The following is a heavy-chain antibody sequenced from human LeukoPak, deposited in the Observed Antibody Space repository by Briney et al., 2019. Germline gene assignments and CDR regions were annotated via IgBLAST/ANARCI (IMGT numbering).Heavy chain of an antibody. CDR2: IWSHGNRK. CDR3: AKDRPPVPLDH. CDR1: GFSFSSYG. Sequence: GGSLRLSCIPSGFSFSSYGMHWVRQAPGKGLEWVAVIWSHGNRKHHSDSVEGRFAISRDNSKNTLYLQMNSLEPGDTAVYYCAKDRPPVPLDHWGQGILVTVSS. V-gene: IGHV3-30*02. D-gene: IGHD6-6*01. J-gene: IGHJ4*02.